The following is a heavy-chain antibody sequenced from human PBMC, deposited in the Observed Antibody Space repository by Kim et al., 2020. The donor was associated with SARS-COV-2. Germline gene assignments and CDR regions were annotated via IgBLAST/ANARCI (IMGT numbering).Heavy chain of an antibody. CDR1: GFTFSSYG. CDR2: MSYDGSNK. J-gene: IGHJ1*01. Sequence: GGSLRLSCAASGFTFSSYGMHWVRQAPGKGLEWVAAMSYDGSNKYYADSVKGRFTISRSNSKNTLYLQMNSLRAEDTAVYYCAKDGLGYSSSWYFVGAGEPWGQGTRVTVSS. V-gene: IGHV3-30*18. CDR3: AKDGLGYSSSWYFVGAGEP. D-gene: IGHD6-13*01.